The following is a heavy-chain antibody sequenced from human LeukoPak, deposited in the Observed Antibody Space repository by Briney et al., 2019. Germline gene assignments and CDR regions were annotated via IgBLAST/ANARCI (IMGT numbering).Heavy chain of an antibody. D-gene: IGHD2-21*01. J-gene: IGHJ4*02. V-gene: IGHV3-7*01. Sequence: GGSLRLSCAASGFAFSTYWMDWVRQAPGKGLEWVGNINQDGSVKHYVDSVRGRFTISRDNARNSVYLQMSALRVEDTAVYYCTRDFAFWGQGSLVTASS. CDR1: GFAFSTYW. CDR2: INQDGSVK. CDR3: TRDFAF.